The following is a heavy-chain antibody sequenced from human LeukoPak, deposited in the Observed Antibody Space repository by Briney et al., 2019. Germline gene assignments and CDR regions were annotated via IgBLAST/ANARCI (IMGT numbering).Heavy chain of an antibody. V-gene: IGHV4-39*01. Sequence: SETLSLTCTVSGGSISSSSYYWGWIRQPPGKGLEWIGSIYYSGSTYYNPSLKSRVTISVDTSKSQFSLKLSSVTAADTAVYYCASSRLRFLEWLSPDDAFDIWGQGTMVTVSS. J-gene: IGHJ3*02. CDR1: GGSISSSSYY. CDR2: IYYSGST. D-gene: IGHD3-3*01. CDR3: ASSRLRFLEWLSPDDAFDI.